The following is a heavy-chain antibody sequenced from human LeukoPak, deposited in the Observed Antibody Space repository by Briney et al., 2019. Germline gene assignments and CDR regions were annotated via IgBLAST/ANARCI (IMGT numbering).Heavy chain of an antibody. CDR1: GFTFSSYA. J-gene: IGHJ4*02. D-gene: IGHD3-10*01. Sequence: PGGSLRLSCAASGFTFSSYAMHWVRQAPGKGLEWVAVISYDGSNKYYADSVKGRFTISRDNSKNTLYLQMNSLRAEDTAVYYCARDYYYGSGSYVFDYWGQGTLVTVSS. V-gene: IGHV3-30*14. CDR3: ARDYYYGSGSYVFDY. CDR2: ISYDGSNK.